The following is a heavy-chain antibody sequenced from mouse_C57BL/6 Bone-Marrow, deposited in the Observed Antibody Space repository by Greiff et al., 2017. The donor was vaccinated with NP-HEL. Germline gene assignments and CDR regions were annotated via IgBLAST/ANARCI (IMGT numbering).Heavy chain of an antibody. V-gene: IGHV1-81*01. CDR1: GYTFTSYG. CDR2: IYPRSGNT. CDR3: ARSVDWDYFDY. D-gene: IGHD4-1*01. Sequence: QVQLQQSGAELARPGASVKLSCKASGYTFTSYGISWVKQRTGQGLEWIGEIYPRSGNTYYNEKFKGKATLTADKSSSPAYMELRSLTSEDSAVYFCARSVDWDYFDYGGQGTTLTVSA. J-gene: IGHJ2*01.